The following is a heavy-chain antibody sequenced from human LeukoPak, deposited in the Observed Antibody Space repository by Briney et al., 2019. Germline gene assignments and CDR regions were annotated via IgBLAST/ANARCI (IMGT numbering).Heavy chain of an antibody. CDR3: ARHSTIVREIWFDP. D-gene: IGHD5/OR15-5a*01. CDR1: GGSISSYY. CDR2: IYYSGST. Sequence: SETLSLTCTVSGGSISSYYWSWIRQPPGKGLEWIGYIYYSGSTNYNPSLKSRVTISVDTSKNQFSLKLSSVTAADTAVYYCARHSTIVREIWFDPWGQGTLVTVSS. J-gene: IGHJ5*02. V-gene: IGHV4-59*08.